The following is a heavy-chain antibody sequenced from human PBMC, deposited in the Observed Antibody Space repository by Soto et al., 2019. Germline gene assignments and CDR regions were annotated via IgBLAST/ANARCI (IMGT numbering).Heavy chain of an antibody. CDR2: IYSGGST. J-gene: IGHJ6*02. Sequence: GGSLRLSCAASGFTVSSNYMSWVRQAPGKGLEWVSVIYSGGSTYYADSVKGRFTISRDNSKNTLYLQMNSLRAEDTAVYYCARCGPDYSGSYYSTDYYYYGMDVWGQGTTVTVSS. V-gene: IGHV3-53*01. CDR1: GFTVSSNY. D-gene: IGHD3-10*01. CDR3: ARCGPDYSGSYYSTDYYYYGMDV.